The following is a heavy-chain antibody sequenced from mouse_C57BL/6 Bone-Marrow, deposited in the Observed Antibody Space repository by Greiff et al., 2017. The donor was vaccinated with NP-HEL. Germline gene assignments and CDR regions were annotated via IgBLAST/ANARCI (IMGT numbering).Heavy chain of an antibody. J-gene: IGHJ3*01. CDR3: ARRGYGYDGFAY. CDR1: GFTFSSYT. D-gene: IGHD2-2*01. Sequence: EVMLVESGGGLVKPGGSLKLSCAASGFTFSSYTMSWVRQTPEKRLEWVATISGGGGNTYYPDSVKGRFTISRDNAKNTLYLQMSSLRSEDTALYYCARRGYGYDGFAYWGQGTLVTVSA. CDR2: ISGGGGNT. V-gene: IGHV5-9*01.